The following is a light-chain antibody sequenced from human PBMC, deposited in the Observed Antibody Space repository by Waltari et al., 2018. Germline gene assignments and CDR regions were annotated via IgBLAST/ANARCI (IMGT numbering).Light chain of an antibody. CDR3: CSYAGSSTWV. Sequence: QSALTQPASVSGSPGQSITIPCTGPSSDVGSYNLLSWYQQHPGKAPKLRIYEGSKRPSGVSNRFSGSKSGNTASLTISGLQAEDEADYYCCSYAGSSTWVFGGGTKLTVL. CDR2: EGS. CDR1: SSDVGSYNL. J-gene: IGLJ3*02. V-gene: IGLV2-23*01.